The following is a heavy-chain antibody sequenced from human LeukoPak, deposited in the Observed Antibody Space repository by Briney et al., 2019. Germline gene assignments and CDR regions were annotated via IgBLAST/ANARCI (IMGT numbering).Heavy chain of an antibody. D-gene: IGHD4-17*01. Sequence: ASGTVSCKAAGYTFTNHAIQWVRQAPGQRLEWMGWINAGNGKTKYSQKFQGRVTITRDASATTAYMEVSSLTSEDTAVYYCARAIWTSTVTTYYLDYWGQGTLVTVSS. J-gene: IGHJ4*02. CDR2: INAGNGKT. CDR1: GYTFTNHA. CDR3: ARAIWTSTVTTYYLDY. V-gene: IGHV1-3*01.